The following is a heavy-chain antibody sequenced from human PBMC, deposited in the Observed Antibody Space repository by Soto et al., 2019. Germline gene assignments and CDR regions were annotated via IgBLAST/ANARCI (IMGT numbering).Heavy chain of an antibody. V-gene: IGHV3-15*01. J-gene: IGHJ4*02. D-gene: IGHD6-19*01. CDR3: TTDSGYSSGWYYFDY. CDR2: IKSKTDGGTT. Sequence: GESLKISCAASGFTFSNAWMSWVRQAPGKGLEWVGRIKSKTDGGTTDYAAPVKGRFTISRDDSKNTLYLQMNSLKTEDTAVYYCTTDSGYSSGWYYFDYWGQGTLVTVSS. CDR1: GFTFSNAW.